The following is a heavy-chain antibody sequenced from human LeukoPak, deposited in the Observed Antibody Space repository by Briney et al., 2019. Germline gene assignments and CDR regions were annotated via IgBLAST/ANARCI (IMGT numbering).Heavy chain of an antibody. Sequence: GGSLRLACAASALTLSRYGMSWVRQAPGKGLEWVANIKQDGSDKYYVDSVKGRFIISRDNAKTSLYLQMHSLRAEDTAASYCASDHRGTFSPFDYWGQGTLVTVSS. J-gene: IGHJ4*02. CDR1: ALTLSRYG. CDR3: ASDHRGTFSPFDY. V-gene: IGHV3-7*01. D-gene: IGHD1-14*01. CDR2: IKQDGSDK.